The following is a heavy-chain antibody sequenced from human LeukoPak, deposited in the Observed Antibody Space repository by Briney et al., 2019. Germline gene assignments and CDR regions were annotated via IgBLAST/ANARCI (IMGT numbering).Heavy chain of an antibody. D-gene: IGHD1-26*01. CDR1: GGTFSSYA. J-gene: IGHJ4*02. Sequence: SCKASGGTFSSYAMSWVRQAPGKGLEWVSAISGNGGSTYYADSVKGRFTISRDNSKNTLYLQMNSLGAEDTAVYYCAKDLSGSFDYWGQGTLVTVSS. CDR2: ISGNGGST. V-gene: IGHV3-23*01. CDR3: AKDLSGSFDY.